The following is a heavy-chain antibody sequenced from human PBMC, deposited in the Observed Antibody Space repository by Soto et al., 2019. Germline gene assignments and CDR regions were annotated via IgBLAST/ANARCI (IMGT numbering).Heavy chain of an antibody. CDR2: ISGYNGNT. CDR3: ARDAVMTMYGFYI. J-gene: IGHJ3*02. CDR1: GYTFTSQV. Sequence: QAQLVQSGAEVKKPGSPVKVSCKASGYTFTSQVLRWVRQAPGQGLEWMGWISGYNGNTNYAQKLQGRVPMTTDTSTSTAYMALRSLRYDDTAVYYGARDAVMTMYGFYIWGQGRMVTVSS. V-gene: IGHV1-18*01. D-gene: IGHD3-10*02.